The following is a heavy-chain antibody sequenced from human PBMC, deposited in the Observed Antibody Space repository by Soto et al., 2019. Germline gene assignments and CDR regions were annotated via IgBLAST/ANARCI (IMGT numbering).Heavy chain of an antibody. CDR1: GYPFTSYD. CDR2: MNPYSGNT. Sequence: QVQLVQSGAEVKKPGASVKVSCKASGYPFTSYDINWVRQATGQGLEWMGWMNPYSGNTGYAQKLQGRVTMTRNTSISAAYMEQRSLRPEDTAVYYCARERTGTTSMEIWGQGTTVTVSS. J-gene: IGHJ6*02. CDR3: ARERTGTTSMEI. V-gene: IGHV1-8*01. D-gene: IGHD1-1*01.